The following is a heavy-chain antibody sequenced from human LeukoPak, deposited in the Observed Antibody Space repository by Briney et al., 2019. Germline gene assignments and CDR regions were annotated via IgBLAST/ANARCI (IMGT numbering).Heavy chain of an antibody. Sequence: GGSLRLSCVVSGFTFTGYSMNWVRQAPGRGLEWVSSISSSSTYIYYADSVKGRFTISRDNAKNSLYLQMNSLRPEDTAVYYCARGGGPSPYYFDYWGRGTLVTVSS. D-gene: IGHD3-10*01. CDR3: ARGGGPSPYYFDY. CDR2: ISSSSTYI. J-gene: IGHJ4*02. CDR1: GFTFTGYS. V-gene: IGHV3-21*01.